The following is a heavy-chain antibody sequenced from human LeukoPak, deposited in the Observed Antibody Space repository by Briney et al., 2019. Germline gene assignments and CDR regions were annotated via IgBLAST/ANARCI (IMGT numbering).Heavy chain of an antibody. CDR3: AKRGGQQLVQALFIDY. D-gene: IGHD6-13*01. J-gene: IGHJ4*02. CDR1: GFTFDDYG. Sequence: GGSLRLSCAASGFTFDDYGMSWVRQAPGKGLEWVSGINWNGGSTGYADSVKGRFTISRDNAKNSLYLQMNSLRAEDTTVYYCAKRGGQQLVQALFIDYWGQGTLVTVSS. CDR2: INWNGGST. V-gene: IGHV3-20*04.